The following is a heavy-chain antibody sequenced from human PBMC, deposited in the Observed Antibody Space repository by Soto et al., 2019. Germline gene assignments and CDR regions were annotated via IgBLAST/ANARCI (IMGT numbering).Heavy chain of an antibody. D-gene: IGHD2-15*01. V-gene: IGHV1-69*13. CDR1: GYTFTSYD. CDR2: INPIFGTA. CDR3: ARDPGLGS. J-gene: IGHJ5*02. Sequence: SVKVSCKASGYTFTSYDINWVRQAPGQGLEWMGGINPIFGTANYAQKFQGRVTITADESTSTAYMELSSLRSEDTAVYYCARDPGLGSWGQGTLVTVSS.